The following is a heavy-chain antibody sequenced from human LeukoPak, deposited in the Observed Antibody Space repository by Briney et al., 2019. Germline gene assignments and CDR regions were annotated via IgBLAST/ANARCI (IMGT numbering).Heavy chain of an antibody. V-gene: IGHV3-30*18. CDR1: GFTFSSYG. J-gene: IGHJ4*02. Sequence: GGSLRLSCAASGFTFSSYGMHWVRQAPGKGLEWVAVISYDGSNKYYADSVKGRFTISRDNSKNTLYLQMNSLRAEDTAVYYCAKADSSGYYYGVWAQVSYYFDYWGQGTLVTVSS. CDR3: AKADSSGYYYGVWAQVSYYFDY. CDR2: ISYDGSNK. D-gene: IGHD3-22*01.